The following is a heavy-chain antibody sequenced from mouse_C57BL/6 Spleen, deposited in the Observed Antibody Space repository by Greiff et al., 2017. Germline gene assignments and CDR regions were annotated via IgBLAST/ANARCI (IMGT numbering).Heavy chain of an antibody. CDR2: IYPGDGDT. CDR3: ARSDYYYYGSAMDY. Sequence: VQLQQSGPELVKPGASVKISCKASGYAFSSSWMNWVKQRPGKGLEWIGRIYPGDGDTNYNGKFKGKATLTADKSSSTAYMQLSSLTSEDSAVYFCARSDYYYYGSAMDYWGQGTSVTVSS. V-gene: IGHV1-82*01. CDR1: GYAFSSSW. J-gene: IGHJ4*01. D-gene: IGHD1-1*01.